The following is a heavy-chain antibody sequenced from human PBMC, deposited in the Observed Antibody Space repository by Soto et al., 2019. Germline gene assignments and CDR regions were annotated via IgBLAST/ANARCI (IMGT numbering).Heavy chain of an antibody. CDR3: AKETRRGYCSGGICYGYCDY. Sequence: EVQLLESGGGLVQPGGSLRLSCTASGFTFSNYAMSWVRQAPGKGLEWVSTISGSGDSTNYADSVKGQFAISRDNSNNMLYVQMDSVSVEDTAVYYCAKETRRGYCSGGICYGYCDYWGQGTLVTVSS. V-gene: IGHV3-23*01. D-gene: IGHD2-15*01. CDR2: ISGSGDST. J-gene: IGHJ4*02. CDR1: GFTFSNYA.